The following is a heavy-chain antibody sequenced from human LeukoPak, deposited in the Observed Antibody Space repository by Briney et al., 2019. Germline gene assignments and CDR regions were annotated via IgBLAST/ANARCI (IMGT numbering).Heavy chain of an antibody. CDR1: GGTFSSYA. CDR2: IIPIFGTA. V-gene: IGHV1-69*01. D-gene: IGHD1-26*01. Sequence: SVKVSCKTSGGTFSSYAISWVRQAPGQGLEWMGGIIPIFGTANYAQKFQGRVTITADESTSTAYMELSSLRSEDTAVYYCASIRSGSYRNFDYWGQGTLVTVSS. J-gene: IGHJ4*02. CDR3: ASIRSGSYRNFDY.